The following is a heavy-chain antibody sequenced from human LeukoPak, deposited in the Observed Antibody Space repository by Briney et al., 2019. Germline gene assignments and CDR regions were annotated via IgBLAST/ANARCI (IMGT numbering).Heavy chain of an antibody. D-gene: IGHD4-17*01. V-gene: IGHV3-15*01. CDR3: TADVPNDDGDYVRIDY. CDR2: IKSKRDGGTT. Sequence: GGALRLPCVDSGLTFSNAWMTWFRQAPGKGLEGVGRIKSKRDGGTTDYAAPGNGRFTISRDDSENTLYLQMNSLKTEDTAVYYCTADVPNDDGDYVRIDYWGQGTLVTVSS. CDR1: GLTFSNAW. J-gene: IGHJ4*02.